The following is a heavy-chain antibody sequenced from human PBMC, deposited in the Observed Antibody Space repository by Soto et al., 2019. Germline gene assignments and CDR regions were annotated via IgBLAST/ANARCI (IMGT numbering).Heavy chain of an antibody. CDR2: ISYDGSNK. J-gene: IGHJ4*02. CDR1: GFTFSSYA. CDR3: ARVRYCSDNSCYSWFDY. D-gene: IGHD2-15*01. V-gene: IGHV3-30-3*01. Sequence: GGSLRLSCAASGFTFSSYAMHWVRQAPGKGLEWVAVISYDGSNKYYADSVKGRFTISRDNAENSLHLQMNSLRAEDTVVYYCARVRYCSDNSCYSWFDYWGQGTLVTVSS.